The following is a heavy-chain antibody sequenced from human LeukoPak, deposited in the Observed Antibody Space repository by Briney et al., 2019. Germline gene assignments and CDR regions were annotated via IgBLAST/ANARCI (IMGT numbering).Heavy chain of an antibody. CDR3: AADPDYYDSSGYYSDY. D-gene: IGHD3-22*01. CDR1: GYTFTSYG. J-gene: IGHJ4*02. CDR2: ISAYNGNT. Sequence: ASVKVSCKASGYTFTSYGISWVRQAPGQGLEWMGWISAYNGNTNYAQKLQGRVTMTTDTSTSTAYMELRSLRSDDTAVYYCAADPDYYDSSGYYSDYWGQGTLVTVSS. V-gene: IGHV1-18*01.